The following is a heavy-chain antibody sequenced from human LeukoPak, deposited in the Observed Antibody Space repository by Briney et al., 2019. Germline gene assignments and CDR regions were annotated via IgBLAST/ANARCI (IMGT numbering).Heavy chain of an antibody. Sequence: PGGSLRLSCAASGFTFSSYAMSWVRQAPGKGLEWVSAISGSGGSTYYADSVKGRFTISRGNSKNTLYLQMNSLRAEDTAVYYCAKYLRDILTGYSYYYYGMDVWGQGTTVTVSS. D-gene: IGHD3-9*01. CDR2: ISGSGGST. J-gene: IGHJ6*02. V-gene: IGHV3-23*01. CDR1: GFTFSSYA. CDR3: AKYLRDILTGYSYYYYGMDV.